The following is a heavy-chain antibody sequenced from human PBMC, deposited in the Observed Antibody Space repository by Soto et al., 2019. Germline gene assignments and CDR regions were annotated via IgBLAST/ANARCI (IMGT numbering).Heavy chain of an antibody. J-gene: IGHJ4*02. CDR1: GYSFTTYW. CDR3: EKDKSPDGIWDIDY. CDR2: IYPGDSET. Sequence: GEALKISCKGSGYSFTTYWIGSVRQMPGKGLEWMGIIYPGDSETRYSPSFQGQVTFSADKSITTAYLQWSSLKASDTAIYYCEKDKSPDGIWDIDYWGQGTLDTVSS. V-gene: IGHV5-51*01. D-gene: IGHD1-20*01.